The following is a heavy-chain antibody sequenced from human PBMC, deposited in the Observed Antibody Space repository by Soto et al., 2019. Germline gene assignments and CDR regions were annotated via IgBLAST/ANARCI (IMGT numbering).Heavy chain of an antibody. V-gene: IGHV4-39*01. J-gene: IGHJ6*02. Sequence: SETLSLTCTVSGGSISSSSYYWGWIRQPPGKGLEWIGSIYYSGSTYYNPSLKSRVTISVDTSKNQFSLKLSSVTAADTAVYYCSAHVVVTAIPDYYYYGMDVWGQGTTVTVSS. CDR3: SAHVVVTAIPDYYYYGMDV. D-gene: IGHD2-21*02. CDR1: GGSISSSSYY. CDR2: IYYSGST.